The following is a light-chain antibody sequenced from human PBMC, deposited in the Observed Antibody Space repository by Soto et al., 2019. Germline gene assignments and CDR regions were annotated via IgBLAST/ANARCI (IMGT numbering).Light chain of an antibody. CDR2: EVT. V-gene: IGLV2-14*01. J-gene: IGLJ2*01. CDR1: SSDVGGYNY. Sequence: QYALAQPASVSGSPGQSITISCTGTSSDVGGYNYVSWYQQHPGKAPKLMIYEVTNRPSGFSDRFSGSKSGNTASLTISGLQAEDEAYYYCSSYTSSNIVVFGGGTKLTVL. CDR3: SSYTSSNIVV.